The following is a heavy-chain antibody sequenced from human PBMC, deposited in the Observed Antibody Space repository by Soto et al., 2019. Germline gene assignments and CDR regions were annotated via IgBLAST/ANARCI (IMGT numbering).Heavy chain of an antibody. D-gene: IGHD1-1*01. CDR2: IVPIFGTA. CDR3: ARDQRVGLEPLDGMDV. J-gene: IGHJ6*02. V-gene: IGHV1-69*13. CDR1: GGTFSSYA. Sequence: SVKVSCKASGGTFSSYAISWVRQAPGQGLEWMGGIVPIFGTANYAQKFQGRVTITADESTSTAYMELSSLRSEDTAVYYCARDQRVGLEPLDGMDVWGQGTTVTVSS.